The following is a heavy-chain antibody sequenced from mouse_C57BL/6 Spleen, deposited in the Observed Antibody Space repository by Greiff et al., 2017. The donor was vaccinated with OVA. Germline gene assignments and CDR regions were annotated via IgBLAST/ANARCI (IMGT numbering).Heavy chain of an antibody. Sequence: EVKVVESEGGLVQPGSSMKLSCTASGFTFSDYYMAWVRQVPEKGLEWVANINYDGSSTYYLDSLKSRFIISRDNAKNILYLQMSSLKSEDTATYYCARVGPFYAMDYWGQGTSVTVSS. V-gene: IGHV5-16*01. CDR1: GFTFSDYY. D-gene: IGHD2-14*01. CDR2: INYDGSST. CDR3: ARVGPFYAMDY. J-gene: IGHJ4*01.